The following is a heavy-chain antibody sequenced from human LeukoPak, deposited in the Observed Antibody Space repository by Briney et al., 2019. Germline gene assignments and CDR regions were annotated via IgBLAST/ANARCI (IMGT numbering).Heavy chain of an antibody. CDR3: ARQTYYYDSSGQN. J-gene: IGHJ4*02. V-gene: IGHV4-59*01. Sequence: KPSETLSLTCTVSGGSISSYYWSWIRQPPGKGLEWIGYIYYSGSTNYNPSLKSRVTISVDTSKNQFSLKLSSVTAADTAVYYCARQTYYYDSSGQNWGQGTLVTVSS. CDR2: IYYSGST. CDR1: GGSISSYY. D-gene: IGHD3-22*01.